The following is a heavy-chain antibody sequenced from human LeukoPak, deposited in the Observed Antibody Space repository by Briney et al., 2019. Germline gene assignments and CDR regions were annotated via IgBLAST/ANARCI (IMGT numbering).Heavy chain of an antibody. Sequence: PSQTLSLTCTVSGGSISSGGYHWSWIRQHPGKGLEWIGYIYYSGSTYYNPSLKSRVTISVDTSKNQFSLKLSSVTAADTAVYYCARELDDGSYYFDYWGQGTLVTVSS. J-gene: IGHJ4*02. CDR1: GGSISSGGYH. D-gene: IGHD1-26*01. CDR3: ARELDDGSYYFDY. V-gene: IGHV4-31*03. CDR2: IYYSGST.